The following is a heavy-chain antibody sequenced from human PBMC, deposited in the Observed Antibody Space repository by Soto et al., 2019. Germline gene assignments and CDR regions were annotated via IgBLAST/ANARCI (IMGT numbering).Heavy chain of an antibody. CDR2: ISAYNGNT. V-gene: IGHV1-18*04. Sequence: ASVKVSCKASGSTFTSYGISWVRQAPGQGLAWMGWISAYNGNTNYAQKLQGRVTMTTDTSTSTAYMELRSLRSDDTAGYYFARYGVRYWSGGSCHHWFDPWGQGTLVTSPQ. CDR3: ARYGVRYWSGGSCHHWFDP. D-gene: IGHD2-15*01. J-gene: IGHJ5*02. CDR1: GSTFTSYG.